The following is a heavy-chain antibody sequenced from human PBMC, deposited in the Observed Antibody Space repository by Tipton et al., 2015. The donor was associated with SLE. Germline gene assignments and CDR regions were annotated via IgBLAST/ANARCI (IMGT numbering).Heavy chain of an antibody. D-gene: IGHD3-10*01. J-gene: IGHJ2*01. CDR3: ARGVWFGELQWYFDL. Sequence: TLSLTCTVSGGSISSHYWSWIRQPPGKGLEWIGYIYYSGSTNYNPSLKSRVTISVDTSKNQFSLKLSSVTAADTAVYYCARGVWFGELQWYFDLWGRGTLVTVSS. CDR1: GGSISSHY. CDR2: IYYSGST. V-gene: IGHV4-59*11.